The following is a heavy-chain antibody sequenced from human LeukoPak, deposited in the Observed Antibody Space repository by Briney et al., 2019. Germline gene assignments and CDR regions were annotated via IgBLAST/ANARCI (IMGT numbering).Heavy chain of an antibody. V-gene: IGHV1-69*02. J-gene: IGHJ4*02. CDR2: IIPILGIA. D-gene: IGHD5-18*01. CDR3: ASAAGYSYGHNNFDY. CDR1: GGTFSSYT. Sequence: SVKVSCKASGGTFSSYTISWVRQAPGQGLEWMGRIIPILGIANYAQKFQGRVTITADKSTSTAYMELSSLRSEDTAVYYCASAAGYSYGHNNFDYWGQGTLVTVSS.